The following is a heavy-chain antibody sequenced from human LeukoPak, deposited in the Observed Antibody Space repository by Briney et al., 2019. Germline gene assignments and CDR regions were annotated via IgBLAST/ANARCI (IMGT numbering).Heavy chain of an antibody. CDR2: ISSGGTTI. V-gene: IGHV3-48*03. CDR1: GFTFSSYE. CDR3: ARGLFDY. J-gene: IGHJ4*02. Sequence: HSGGSLRLSCAASGFTFSSYEMNWVRQAPGKGLEWVSHISSGGTTIYYTDSVKGRFTISRDNAKNSLYLQMNTLRAEDTAIYYCARGLFDYWGQGTLVTVSS.